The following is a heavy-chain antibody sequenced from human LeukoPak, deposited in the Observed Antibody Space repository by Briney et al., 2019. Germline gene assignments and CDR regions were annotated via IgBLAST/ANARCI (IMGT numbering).Heavy chain of an antibody. CDR1: GFTSSNFW. J-gene: IGHJ4*02. Sequence: SGGSLRLSCTASGFTSSNFWMAWVRQAPGKGPEWVAHINQDGSQKHYVDFVKGRFTLSRDNSKNSVSLQMNNLRAEDTAVYYCARGSPWPSREHHFDFWGQGILVTVSS. D-gene: IGHD1/OR15-1a*01. CDR2: INQDGSQK. V-gene: IGHV3-7*01. CDR3: ARGSPWPSREHHFDF.